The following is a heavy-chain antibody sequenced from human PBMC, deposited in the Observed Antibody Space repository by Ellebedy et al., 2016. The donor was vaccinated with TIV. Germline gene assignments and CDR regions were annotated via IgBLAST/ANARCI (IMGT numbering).Heavy chain of an antibody. V-gene: IGHV4-59*11. CDR2: IYYTGST. CDR1: GCSISGHY. CDR3: ASSPYGDYGIGY. J-gene: IGHJ4*02. D-gene: IGHD4-17*01. Sequence: SETLSLXXTVSGCSISGHYWSWIRRPPGRGLEWIGLIYYTGSTNHNTSLKSRVTILLDTSKNQFSLKLSSVTAADTAVYYCASSPYGDYGIGYWGQGTLVTVSS.